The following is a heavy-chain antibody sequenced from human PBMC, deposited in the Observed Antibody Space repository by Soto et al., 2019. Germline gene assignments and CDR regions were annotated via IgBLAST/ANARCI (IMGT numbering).Heavy chain of an antibody. CDR1: GFAFRIAW. CDR2: IKSKTDGGTT. Sequence: PAGSLRLSCAASGFAFRIAWINWVRQAPGKGLEWVGRIKSKTDGGTTDYAEPVKGRFAISRDDSNNMVYLQMNSLKIEDTAVYYCTTDSYSTIIIVRFDYWGHGTLVTVSS. CDR3: TTDSYSTIIIVRFDY. V-gene: IGHV3-15*07. J-gene: IGHJ4*01. D-gene: IGHD3-22*01.